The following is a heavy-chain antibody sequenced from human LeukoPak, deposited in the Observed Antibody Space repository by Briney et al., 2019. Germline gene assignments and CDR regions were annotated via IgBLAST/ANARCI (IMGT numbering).Heavy chain of an antibody. J-gene: IGHJ4*02. CDR2: ITPIFGTA. D-gene: IGHD6-6*01. CDR1: GGTFSSYA. Sequence: SVKVSCKASGGTFSSYAISWVRQAPGQGLGWMGGITPIFGTAIYAQKFHGKVTITADESTSTAYMELSSLRSEDTAVYYCARDQGLAARNWGQGTLLTVSS. V-gene: IGHV1-69*01. CDR3: ARDQGLAARN.